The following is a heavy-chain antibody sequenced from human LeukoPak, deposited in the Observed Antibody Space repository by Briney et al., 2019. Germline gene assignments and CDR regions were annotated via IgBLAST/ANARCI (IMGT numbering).Heavy chain of an antibody. V-gene: IGHV3-30*02. J-gene: IGHJ4*02. CDR1: GFTFSSYG. Sequence: GGSLRLSCAASGFTFSSYGMPWVRQAPGKGLEWVAFIRYDGSNKYYADSVKGRFTISRDNSKNTLYLQMNSLRAEDTAVYYCAKAQYPLFDYWGQGTLATVSS. CDR3: AKAQYPLFDY. D-gene: IGHD4-11*01. CDR2: IRYDGSNK.